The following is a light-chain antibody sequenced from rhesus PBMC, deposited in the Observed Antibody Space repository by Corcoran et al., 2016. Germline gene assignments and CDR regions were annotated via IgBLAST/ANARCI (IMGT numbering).Light chain of an antibody. CDR1: RGITNE. J-gene: IGKJ2*01. CDR2: DAS. V-gene: IGKV1-33*02. CDR3: QLYYGTPYS. Sequence: DIQMTQSPSSPSASAGDRVTITCRASRGITNELARYQQKPGEIPKLLFYDASSLQSGFPSRFSGGGSGTVFTLTISCLQSSGFAPYYCQLYYGTPYSFGQGTKVEIK.